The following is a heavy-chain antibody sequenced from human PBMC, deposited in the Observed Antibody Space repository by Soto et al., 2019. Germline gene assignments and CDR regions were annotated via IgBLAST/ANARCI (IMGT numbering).Heavy chain of an antibody. CDR2: ISAYNGNT. J-gene: IGHJ1*01. D-gene: IGHD2-15*01. CDR1: GYTFTSYG. V-gene: IGHV1-18*01. CDR3: ATRKYCSGGSCYQDAEYFQH. Sequence: QVQLVQSGAEVKKPGASVKVSCKASGYTFTSYGISWVRQAPGQGLEWMGWISAYNGNTNYAQKLQGRVTMTTDTSTSTADMELRSLRSDDTSVYYCATRKYCSGGSCYQDAEYFQHWGQGTLVTVSS.